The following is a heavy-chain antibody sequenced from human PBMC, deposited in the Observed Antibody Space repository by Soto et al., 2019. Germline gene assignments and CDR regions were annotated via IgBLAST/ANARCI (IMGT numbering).Heavy chain of an antibody. J-gene: IGHJ6*03. V-gene: IGHV4-39*01. D-gene: IGHD6-6*01. Sequence: SETLSLTCTVSGGSISSSSYYWGWIRQPPGKGLEWIGSIYYSGSTYYNPSLKSRVTISVDTSKNQFSLKLSSVTAADTAVYYCARPRSEYSSSSDYYYYYMDVWGKGTTVTVSS. CDR1: GGSISSSSYY. CDR3: ARPRSEYSSSSDYYYYYMDV. CDR2: IYYSGST.